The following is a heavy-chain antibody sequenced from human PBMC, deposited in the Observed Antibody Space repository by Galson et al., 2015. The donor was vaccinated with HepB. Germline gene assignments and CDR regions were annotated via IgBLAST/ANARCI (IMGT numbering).Heavy chain of an antibody. CDR3: AKGFDYYDSTGYYFPKYYFDY. CDR1: GFTFSTYA. CDR2: ISGSGSST. D-gene: IGHD3-22*01. V-gene: IGHV3-23*01. J-gene: IGHJ4*02. Sequence: SLRLSCAASGFTFSTYAMSWVRQAPGKGLEWVSAISGSGSSTYYADSVKGRFTISRDNSGNTLYLQMNSLRAEDTALYYCAKGFDYYDSTGYYFPKYYFDYWGQGTLVTVSS.